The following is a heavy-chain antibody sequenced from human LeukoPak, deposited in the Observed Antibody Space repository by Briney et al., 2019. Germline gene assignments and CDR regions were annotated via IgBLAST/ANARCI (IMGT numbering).Heavy chain of an antibody. D-gene: IGHD3-16*01. CDR3: ARERGGSKLSGLYGRDYYYMDV. J-gene: IGHJ6*03. CDR1: GGSISSYY. CDR2: IYYSGST. Sequence: SETLSLTCTVSGGSISSYYWSWIRQPPGKGLEWMGYIYYSGSTNYNHSLKSRVTISVATSKNQYSLKLSSVTAADTAVYFCARERGGSKLSGLYGRDYYYMDVWGKGTTVTVSS. V-gene: IGHV4-59*01.